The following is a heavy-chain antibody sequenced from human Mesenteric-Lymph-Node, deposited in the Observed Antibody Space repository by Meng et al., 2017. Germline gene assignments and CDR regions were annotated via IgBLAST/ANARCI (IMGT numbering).Heavy chain of an antibody. J-gene: IGHJ4*02. CDR2: IYHSGST. D-gene: IGHD6-19*01. CDR1: GGSISSSNW. V-gene: IGHV4-4*02. CDR3: ARVGQWLPIDY. Sequence: QVRRQVSGPGRVRPSGTLSLTCPVSGGSISSSNWWSWVRQPPGKGLEWIGEIYHSGSTNYNPSLKSRVTISVDKSKNQFSLNLSSVTAADTAVYYCARVGQWLPIDYWGQGTLVTVSS.